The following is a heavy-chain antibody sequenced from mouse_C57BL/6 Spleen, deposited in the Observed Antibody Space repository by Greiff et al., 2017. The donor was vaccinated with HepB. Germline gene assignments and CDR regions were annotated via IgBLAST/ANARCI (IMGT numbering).Heavy chain of an antibody. CDR3: TYYTEGHFDD. J-gene: IGHJ1*03. D-gene: IGHD2-12*01. V-gene: IGHV1-64*01. CDR1: GYTFTSSW. Sequence: VQLQQSGAELVKPGASVKLSCKASGYTFTSSWMHWVKQRPGQGLEWIGMIHPNSGSTNYNEKFQSKATLTVDKSSSTAYMQLSSLTSEDSAVYCGTYYTEGHFDDWGTGTTVTVSS. CDR2: IHPNSGST.